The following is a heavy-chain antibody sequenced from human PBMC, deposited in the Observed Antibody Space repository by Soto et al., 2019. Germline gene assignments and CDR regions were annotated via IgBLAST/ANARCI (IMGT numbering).Heavy chain of an antibody. V-gene: IGHV3-21*01. CDR1: GFTFSSYS. J-gene: IGHJ3*02. Sequence: GGSLRLSCAASGFTFSSYSMNWVRQAPGKGLEWVSSISSSSSYIYYADSVKGRFTISRDNAKNSLYLQMNSLRAEDTAVYYCARMGAVGANAFDIWGQGTMVTVSS. D-gene: IGHD1-26*01. CDR3: ARMGAVGANAFDI. CDR2: ISSSSSYI.